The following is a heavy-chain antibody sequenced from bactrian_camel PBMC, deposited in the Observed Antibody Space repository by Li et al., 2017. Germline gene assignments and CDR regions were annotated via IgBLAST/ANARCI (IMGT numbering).Heavy chain of an antibody. CDR1: GYTYDNYC. J-gene: IGHJ4*01. CDR2: RYTGAGPA. V-gene: IGHV3S1*01. Sequence: HVQLVESGGGSVQAGGSLTLSCAASGYTYDNYCLGWFRQAPGKEREGVASRYTGAGPATYAESVKGRFTISKDNAKKTLRLQMNSLEVEDTAMYYCTADPIPCVFGLASPNFNYWGQGTQVTVS. CDR3: TADPIPCVFGLASPNFNY. D-gene: IGHD8*01.